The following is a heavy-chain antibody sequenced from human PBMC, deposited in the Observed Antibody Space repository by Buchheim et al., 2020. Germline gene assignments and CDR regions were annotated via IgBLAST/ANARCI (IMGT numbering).Heavy chain of an antibody. CDR2: IYYSGST. CDR1: GASISSGDYY. J-gene: IGHJ4*02. Sequence: QVQLQESGPGPVKPSQTLSLTCTVSGASISSGDYYWSWIRQPPGKGLEWIGYIYYSGSTYYNPSLKSRVTISVDPSKNQFSLKLSSVTATDTAVYYCARGPRSLYSNYDGFDYWGQGIL. V-gene: IGHV4-30-4*01. CDR3: ARGPRSLYSNYDGFDY. D-gene: IGHD4-11*01.